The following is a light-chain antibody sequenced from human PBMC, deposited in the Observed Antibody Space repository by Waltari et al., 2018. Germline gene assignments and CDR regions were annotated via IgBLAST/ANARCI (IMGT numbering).Light chain of an antibody. CDR1: SSNIGAGYD. CDR2: GNS. J-gene: IGLJ2*01. Sequence: QSVLTQPPSVSGAPGQRVTISCTGSSSNIGAGYDVPWYQQLPGTAPKLLIHGNSNRPSGVPDRFSGSKSGTSASLAITGLQAEDEADYYCQSYDSSHVVFGGGTKLTVL. V-gene: IGLV1-40*01. CDR3: QSYDSSHVV.